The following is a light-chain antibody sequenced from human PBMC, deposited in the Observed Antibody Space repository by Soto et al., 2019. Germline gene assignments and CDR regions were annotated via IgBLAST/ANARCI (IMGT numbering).Light chain of an antibody. J-gene: IGKJ1*01. Sequence: EIVLTQSPGTLSLSPGERATLSCRASQNVSSYLAWYQRKPGQAPRLLIYGASSRATGIPDRFSGSGSGTDFTLTISRLEPEDFAVYYCQQYGGSPQTFGQGTKVEIK. CDR2: GAS. CDR1: QNVSSY. V-gene: IGKV3-20*01. CDR3: QQYGGSPQT.